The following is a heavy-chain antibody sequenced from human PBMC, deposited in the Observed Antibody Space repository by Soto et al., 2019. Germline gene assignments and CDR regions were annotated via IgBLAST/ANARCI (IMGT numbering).Heavy chain of an antibody. J-gene: IGHJ4*02. CDR3: ARVPRRWDYCSGGSCYDY. CDR1: GYTFTSHG. CDR2: ISAYNGNT. V-gene: IGHV1-18*01. D-gene: IGHD2-15*01. Sequence: GASVKVSCKASGYTFTSHGISWVRQAPGQGLEWMGWISAYNGNTNYAQKLQGRVTMTTDTSTSTAYMELRTLRADDTAVYYCARVPRRWDYCSGGSCYDYWGQGTLVTV.